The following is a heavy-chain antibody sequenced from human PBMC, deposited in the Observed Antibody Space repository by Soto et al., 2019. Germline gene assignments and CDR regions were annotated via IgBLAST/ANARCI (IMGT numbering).Heavy chain of an antibody. Sequence: SETLSLTCAVYGGSFSGYYWSWIRQPPGKGLEWIGEINHSGSTNYNPSLKSRVTISVDTSKNQFSLKLSSVTAADTAVYYCARGGQQLDGRWFDPWGQGTLVTGSS. CDR3: ARGGQQLDGRWFDP. CDR2: INHSGST. J-gene: IGHJ5*02. V-gene: IGHV4-34*01. CDR1: GGSFSGYY. D-gene: IGHD6-13*01.